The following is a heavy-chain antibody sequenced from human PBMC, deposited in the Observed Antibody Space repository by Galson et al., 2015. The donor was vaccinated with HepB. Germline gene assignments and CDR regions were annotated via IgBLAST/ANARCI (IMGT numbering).Heavy chain of an antibody. V-gene: IGHV1-69*13. CDR3: ARGRIMITFGGVIATYYIDV. CDR1: GGTFSSYA. CDR2: IIPIFGTA. D-gene: IGHD3-16*02. Sequence: SVKVSCKASGGTFSSYAISWVRQAPGQGLEWMGGIIPIFGTANYAQKFQGRVTITADESTSTAYMELSSLRSEDTAVYYCARGRIMITFGGVIATYYIDVWGKGTTVTVSS. J-gene: IGHJ6*03.